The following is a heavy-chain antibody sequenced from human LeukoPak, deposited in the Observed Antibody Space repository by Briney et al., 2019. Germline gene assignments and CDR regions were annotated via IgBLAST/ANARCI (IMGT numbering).Heavy chain of an antibody. Sequence: SETLSLTCTVSGGSISSYYWSWIRQPPGKGLEWIGYIHYSGSTNYNPSLKSRVTISVDTSKNQFSLKLSSVTAADTAVYYCARLGYSSGWYHQNWGQGTLVTVSS. J-gene: IGHJ4*02. CDR2: IHYSGST. V-gene: IGHV4-59*08. CDR1: GGSISSYY. D-gene: IGHD6-19*01. CDR3: ARLGYSSGWYHQN.